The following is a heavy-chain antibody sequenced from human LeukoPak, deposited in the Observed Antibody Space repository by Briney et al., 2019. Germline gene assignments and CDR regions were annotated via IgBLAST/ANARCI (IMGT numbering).Heavy chain of an antibody. CDR1: GGSISSGGYY. D-gene: IGHD2-2*01. V-gene: IGHV4-30-2*01. Sequence: SETLSLTCTVSGGSISSGGYYWSWIRQPPGKGLEWIGYIYHSGSTYYNPSLKSRVTISVDRSKNQFSLKLSSVTAADTAVYYCARVSVPYHFDYWGQGTLVTVSS. J-gene: IGHJ4*02. CDR2: IYHSGST. CDR3: ARVSVPYHFDY.